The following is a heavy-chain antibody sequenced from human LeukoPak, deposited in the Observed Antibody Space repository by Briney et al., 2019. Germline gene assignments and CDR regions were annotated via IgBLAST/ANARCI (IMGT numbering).Heavy chain of an antibody. V-gene: IGHV3-66*01. CDR3: VRGTYGSGSYFDY. D-gene: IGHD6-19*01. CDR2: LYTGGST. J-gene: IGHJ4*02. CDR1: GFTVSSNY. Sequence: PGGSLRLSCAVSGFTVSSNYMTWVRQAPGKGLEWVSILYTGGSTYYAKSVKDRFSISRDISKNTLYPQMSSLRAEDTALYYCVRGTYGSGSYFDYWGQGTLVTVSS.